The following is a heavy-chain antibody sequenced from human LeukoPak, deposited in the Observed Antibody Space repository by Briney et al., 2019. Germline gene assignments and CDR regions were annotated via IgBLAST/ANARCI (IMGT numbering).Heavy chain of an antibody. CDR3: ARRGDSSGYWISLYGMDV. V-gene: IGHV1-69*04. CDR2: IIPILGIA. Sequence: SVKVSCKASGGTFSSYAISWVRQAPGQGLEWMGRIIPILGIANYAQKFQGRVTITADKSTSTAYMKLSSLRSEDTAVYYCARRGDSSGYWISLYGMDVWGQGTTVTVSS. J-gene: IGHJ6*02. CDR1: GGTFSSYA. D-gene: IGHD3-22*01.